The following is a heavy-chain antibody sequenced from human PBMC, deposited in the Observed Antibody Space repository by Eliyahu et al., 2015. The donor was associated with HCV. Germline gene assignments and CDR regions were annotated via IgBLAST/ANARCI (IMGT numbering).Heavy chain of an antibody. Sequence: QVQLQQSGPGLVKPSETLSLXCSXSGXSFSSYHWSWIRQTPGKGLEXIGYILYSGSTNYNPSLKSRVTISIDTSKNQFSLKVKSVTAADTAVYYCARTRVVASTGWFDSWGQGTLVTVSS. CDR2: ILYSGST. CDR1: GXSFSSYH. CDR3: ARTRVVASTGWFDS. V-gene: IGHV4-59*01. D-gene: IGHD2-15*01. J-gene: IGHJ5*01.